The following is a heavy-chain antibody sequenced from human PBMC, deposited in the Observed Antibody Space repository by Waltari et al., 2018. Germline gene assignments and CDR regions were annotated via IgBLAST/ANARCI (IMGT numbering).Heavy chain of an antibody. Sequence: EGQLLESGGGLVQTGGSLRLSCAASGFMFSIYPMTWVRQAPGKGREWTSTITADGRSRNYADYVKGRFTISRDNSKNILDLQMNTLRAEDTAVYFCAKADFGNPYWFFDLWGRGTLLTVSS. J-gene: IGHJ2*01. CDR1: GFMFSIYP. D-gene: IGHD3-10*01. V-gene: IGHV3-23*01. CDR3: AKADFGNPYWFFDL. CDR2: ITADGRSR.